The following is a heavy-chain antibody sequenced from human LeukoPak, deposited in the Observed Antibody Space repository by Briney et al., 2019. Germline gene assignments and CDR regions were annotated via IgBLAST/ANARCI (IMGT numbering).Heavy chain of an antibody. D-gene: IGHD3-22*01. CDR2: IYYSGST. CDR1: GGSISSYY. V-gene: IGHV4-59*01. CDR3: ARSRKGAYYYDSSGYYWGFDL. J-gene: IGHJ2*01. Sequence: PSETLSLTCTVSGGSISSYYWSWIRQPPGKGLEWIGYIYYSGSTNYNPSPKSRVTISVDTSKNQFSLKLSSVTAADTAVYYCARSRKGAYYYDSSGYYWGFDLWGRGTLVTVSS.